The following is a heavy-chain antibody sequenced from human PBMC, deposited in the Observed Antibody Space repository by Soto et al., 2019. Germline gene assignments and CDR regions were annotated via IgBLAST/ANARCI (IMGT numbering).Heavy chain of an antibody. J-gene: IGHJ4*02. D-gene: IGHD2-8*01. V-gene: IGHV4-39*01. CDR3: VSQRTSVLTQAYFDY. CDR2: VYYRVRS. Sequence: LSLTYTVSGGSVINSNYYWGWIRQSPGKGLEWIGSVYYRVRSYSKSSVKSRVTISVDTSKNQFSLNLNSVTASDTAVYYCVSQRTSVLTQAYFDYWGPGALVTVSS. CDR1: GGSVINSNYY.